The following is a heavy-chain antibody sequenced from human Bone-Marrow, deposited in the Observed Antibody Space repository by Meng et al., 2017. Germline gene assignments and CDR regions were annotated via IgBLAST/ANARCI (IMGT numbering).Heavy chain of an antibody. Sequence: SETLSLTCTVSGGSISSYYWSWIRQPPGKGLEWIGEINHSGSTNYNPSLKSRVTISVDTSKNQFSLKLSSVTVADTAVYYCARRKTTYYYGSGSYPNWFDPWGQGTLVTVSS. V-gene: IGHV4-34*01. CDR1: GGSISSYY. D-gene: IGHD3-10*01. CDR3: ARRKTTYYYGSGSYPNWFDP. J-gene: IGHJ5*02. CDR2: INHSGST.